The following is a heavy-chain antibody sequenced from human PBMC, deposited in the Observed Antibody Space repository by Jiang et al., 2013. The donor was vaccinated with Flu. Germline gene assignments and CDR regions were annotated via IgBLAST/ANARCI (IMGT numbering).Heavy chain of an antibody. CDR1: GYTFTGYY. CDR2: INPNSGGT. Sequence: SVKVSCKASGYTFTGYYMHWVRQAPGQGLEWMGWINPNSGGTNYAQKFQGRVTMTGDTSTSTAYMELSRLRSDDTAVYYCASFDCSSTSCYAGLEYYFDYWGQGTLVTVSS. CDR3: ASFDCSSTSCYAGLEYYFDY. V-gene: IGHV1-2*02. D-gene: IGHD2-2*01. J-gene: IGHJ4*02.